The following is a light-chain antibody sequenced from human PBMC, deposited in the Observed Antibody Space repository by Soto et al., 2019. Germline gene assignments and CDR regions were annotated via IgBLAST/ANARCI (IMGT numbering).Light chain of an antibody. CDR3: QQYGSSGT. J-gene: IGKJ1*01. CDR2: DAS. CDR1: QSVSSH. Sequence: EIVLTQSPDTLSLSPGQRATLFCRASQSVSSHLAWYQQKPGQAPSLLIYDASNRATGIPARFSGSGSGTDFTLTISRLEPEDFAVYYCQQYGSSGTFGQGTKVDIK. V-gene: IGKV3-20*01.